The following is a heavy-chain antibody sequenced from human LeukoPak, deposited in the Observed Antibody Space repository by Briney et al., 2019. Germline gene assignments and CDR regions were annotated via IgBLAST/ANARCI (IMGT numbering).Heavy chain of an antibody. D-gene: IGHD4-17*01. J-gene: IGHJ3*02. V-gene: IGHV3-23*01. CDR1: GFTLSRYA. Sequence: GGSLRLSCAASGFTLSRYAMSWVRQDPGKGLEWVSALVDTGSTYYIDSVKGRFTISRDNSKNALFLQMNSLRAEDTAVYFCAKDDVTGFGDYDAFDIWGQGTLVTVSS. CDR2: LVDTGST. CDR3: AKDDVTGFGDYDAFDI.